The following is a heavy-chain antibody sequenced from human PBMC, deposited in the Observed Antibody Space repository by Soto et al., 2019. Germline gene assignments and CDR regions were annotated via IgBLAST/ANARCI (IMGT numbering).Heavy chain of an antibody. D-gene: IGHD1-26*01. J-gene: IGHJ5*02. CDR2: IYYSGST. V-gene: IGHV4-39*01. Sequence: SETLSLTCTVSGGSISSSSYYWGWIRQPPGKGLEWIGSIYYSGSTYYNPSLKSRVTISVDTSKNQFSLKLSSVTAADTAVYYCAREGATSWFDPWGQGTLVTVSS. CDR3: AREGATSWFDP. CDR1: GGSISSSSYY.